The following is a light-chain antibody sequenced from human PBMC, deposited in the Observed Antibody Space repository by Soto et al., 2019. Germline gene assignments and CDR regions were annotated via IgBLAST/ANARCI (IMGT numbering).Light chain of an antibody. Sequence: EIVLTHSPGTLSLSPCERATLSFSASQSVSSSYLAWYQQKPGQAPRLLIYGASSRATGIPDRFSGSGSGTDFTLTISSLEPEDFAVYYCQQYGSSPPWAFGQGTKVDI. CDR2: GAS. J-gene: IGKJ1*01. V-gene: IGKV3-20*01. CDR1: QSVSSSY. CDR3: QQYGSSPPWA.